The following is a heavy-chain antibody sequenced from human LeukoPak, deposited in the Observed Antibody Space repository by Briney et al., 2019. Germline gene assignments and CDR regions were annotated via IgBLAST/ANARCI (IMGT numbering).Heavy chain of an antibody. Sequence: SETLSLTCTVSGGSISSYYWSWIRQPAGKGLEWIGRIYTSGSTNYNPSLKSRVTMSVDTSKNQFSLKLSSVTAADTAVYYCARDRGVYSSSWFPYYYYYMDVWGKGTTVTISS. J-gene: IGHJ6*03. CDR2: IYTSGST. CDR1: GGSISSYY. CDR3: ARDRGVYSSSWFPYYYYYMDV. V-gene: IGHV4-4*07. D-gene: IGHD6-13*01.